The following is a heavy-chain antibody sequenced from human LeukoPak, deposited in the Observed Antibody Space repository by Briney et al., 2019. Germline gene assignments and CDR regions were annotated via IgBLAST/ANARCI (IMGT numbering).Heavy chain of an antibody. CDR1: GGTFSSYA. J-gene: IGHJ5*02. D-gene: IGHD3-10*01. Sequence: ASVKVSCKASGGTFSSYAISWVRQAPGKGLEWMGGFDREDGEIIYAEKFQDRVIMTEDTSTDTAYMEVSSLRSEDTAVYYCARDNPPFYGSGSYYNRENWFDPWGQGTLVTVSS. V-gene: IGHV1-24*01. CDR3: ARDNPPFYGSGSYYNRENWFDP. CDR2: FDREDGEI.